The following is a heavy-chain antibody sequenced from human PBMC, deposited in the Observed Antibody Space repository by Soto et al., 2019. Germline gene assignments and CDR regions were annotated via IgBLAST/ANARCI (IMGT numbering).Heavy chain of an antibody. CDR2: SISGGST. J-gene: IGHJ5*02. CDR3: AKAPSSDCNSGACSLRS. CDR1: GFTFSNYG. D-gene: IGHD2-21*01. V-gene: IGHV3-23*01. Sequence: EVQLLESGGGLVQPGGSLRLSCAASGFTFSNYGMSWVRQAPGKGLEWVSSISGGSTFYAGSVNGRFTISRDNSKNTLYLQMNSLTAEDTAVYYCAKAPSSDCNSGACSLRSWGQGTLVTVSS.